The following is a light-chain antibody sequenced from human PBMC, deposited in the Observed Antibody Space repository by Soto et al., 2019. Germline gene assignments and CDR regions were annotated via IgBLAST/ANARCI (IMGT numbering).Light chain of an antibody. J-gene: IGKJ1*01. CDR2: GSS. Sequence: DIQMTQSPSSVSASVGDSVSFACQSSQTVKNNVNWYQHKRGKAPKLLISGSSNLQNGVPPRFSGSGTGTDFTLTINSLQPEGAATYYCQQTYRHPRTFGQGTSV. CDR3: QQTYRHPRT. V-gene: IGKV1-39*01. CDR1: QTVKNN.